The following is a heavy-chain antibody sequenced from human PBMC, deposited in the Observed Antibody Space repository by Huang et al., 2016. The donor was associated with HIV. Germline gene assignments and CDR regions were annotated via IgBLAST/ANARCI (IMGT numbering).Heavy chain of an antibody. V-gene: IGHV4-34*01. CDR2: VNHVRRT. D-gene: IGHD6-19*01. CDR1: GGSLHGYY. CDR3: ATSRSGSGWFLDI. J-gene: IGHJ2*01. Sequence: QVQLYQWGAGPLRSSKTLSLTSGVSGGSLHGYYWNCLRQSPGRWREWIGEVNHVRRTKHSPSRKVRVATSVDTSKIQFSLHLTSVTATDTANYYCATSRSGSGWFLDIWGRGTLVSVS.